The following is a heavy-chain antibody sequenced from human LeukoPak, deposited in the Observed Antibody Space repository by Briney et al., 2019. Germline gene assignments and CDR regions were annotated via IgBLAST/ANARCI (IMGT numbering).Heavy chain of an antibody. V-gene: IGHV4-4*02. J-gene: IGHJ4*02. D-gene: IGHD4-17*01. CDR2: IHHTGRI. Sequence: PSGTLSLTCAVSGGSVNNDNWWSWVRQSPGKGLEWFGEIHHTGRINYNPSLKSRVTISVDKSKNQFSLELTSVTAADTAVYYCARDRGDYDHYFDYWGQGTLVTVSS. CDR3: ARDRGDYDHYFDY. CDR1: GGSVNNDNW.